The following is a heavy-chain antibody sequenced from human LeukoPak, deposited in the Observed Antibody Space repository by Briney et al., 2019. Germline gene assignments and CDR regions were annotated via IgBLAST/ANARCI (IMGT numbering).Heavy chain of an antibody. CDR2: IRNDGSNK. Sequence: PGGSLRLSCAASGFTFSSYAMHWVRQAPGKGLEWVTFIRNDGSNKYYADSVKGRFTISRDNSKNTLYLQMNSLRAEDTAVYYCAKGPTYYYYMDVWGKGTTVTVSS. CDR3: AKGPTYYYYMDV. V-gene: IGHV3-30*02. CDR1: GFTFSSYA. J-gene: IGHJ6*03.